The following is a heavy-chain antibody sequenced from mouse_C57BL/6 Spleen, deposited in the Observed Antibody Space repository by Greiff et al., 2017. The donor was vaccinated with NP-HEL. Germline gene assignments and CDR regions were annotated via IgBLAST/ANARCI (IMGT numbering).Heavy chain of an antibody. CDR2: IYPGDGDT. Sequence: LVESGAELVKPGASVKISCKASGYAFSSYWMNWVKQRPGKGLEWIGQIYPGDGDTNYNGKFKGKATLTADKSSSTAYMQLSSLTSEDSAVYFCARWDVERFDYWGQGTTLTVSS. D-gene: IGHD4-1*01. J-gene: IGHJ2*01. V-gene: IGHV1-80*01. CDR1: GYAFSSYW. CDR3: ARWDVERFDY.